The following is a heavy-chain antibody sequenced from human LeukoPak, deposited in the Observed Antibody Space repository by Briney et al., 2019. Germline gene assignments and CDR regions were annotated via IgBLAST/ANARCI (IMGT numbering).Heavy chain of an antibody. CDR3: EGTYYYDSSDDY. J-gene: IGHJ4*02. CDR1: GFTFRSYA. V-gene: IGHV3-23*01. D-gene: IGHD3-22*01. CDR2: ISGSGTST. Sequence: SGGSLRLSCAASGFTFRSYAMSWVRQAPGKGLEWVLAISGSGTSTYYADSVKGRFTISRDNSKNMLYLQMNSLRAEDTAVYYCEGTYYYDSSDDYWGQGTLVTVSS.